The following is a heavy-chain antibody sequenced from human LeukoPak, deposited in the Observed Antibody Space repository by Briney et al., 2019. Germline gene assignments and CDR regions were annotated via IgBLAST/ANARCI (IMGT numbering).Heavy chain of an antibody. CDR3: ARGGDRHQQWFHWFDH. CDR1: GGSFSGYY. D-gene: IGHD5-18*01. J-gene: IGHJ5*02. Sequence: SETLSLTCAVYGGSFSGYYWSWIRQPPGKGLEWIGDINHYGSTHYNPSLKSRVSISVGTSKNQFFLELSSLTGADTAVYYCARGGDRHQQWFHWFDHWGQGTLVTVSS. V-gene: IGHV4-34*01. CDR2: INHYGST.